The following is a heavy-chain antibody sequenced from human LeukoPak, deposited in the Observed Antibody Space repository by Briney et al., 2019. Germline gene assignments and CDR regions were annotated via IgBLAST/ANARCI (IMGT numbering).Heavy chain of an antibody. CDR3: ARGNYDYFDY. CDR1: GGSFSGYH. D-gene: IGHD1-7*01. J-gene: IGHJ4*02. CDR2: INHRGST. Sequence: PSETLSLTCAVYGGSFSGYHWSWIRQPPGKGLEWVGEINHRGSTNYNPSLTSRVTISVDTSKNQFSLKLSSVTAADTAVYYCARGNYDYFDYWGQGTLVTVSS. V-gene: IGHV4-34*01.